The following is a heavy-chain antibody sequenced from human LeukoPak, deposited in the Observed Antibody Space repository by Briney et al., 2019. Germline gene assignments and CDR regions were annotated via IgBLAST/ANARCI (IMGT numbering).Heavy chain of an antibody. CDR1: GYTFTSCD. J-gene: IGHJ6*03. D-gene: IGHD3-22*01. Sequence: ASVKASCKASGYTFTSCDINWVRQATGQGLELMGCRNPNSGNTGYAQTFQGRVTMIRNTSIRTAYMALGSVRYDDTAVYYCERGITIPAVVIISYIDVCGKGNTATVSS. CDR2: RNPNSGNT. CDR3: ERGITIPAVVIISYIDV. V-gene: IGHV1-8*01.